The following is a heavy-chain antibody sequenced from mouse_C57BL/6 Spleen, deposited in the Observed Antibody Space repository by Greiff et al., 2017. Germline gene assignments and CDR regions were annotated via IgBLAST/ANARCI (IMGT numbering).Heavy chain of an antibody. D-gene: IGHD2-4*01. CDR2: ISSGSSTI. J-gene: IGHJ2*01. V-gene: IGHV5-17*01. CDR1: GFTFSDYG. CDR3: ARTYDYDEGGYFDY. Sequence: EVHLVESGGGLVKPGGSLKLSCAASGFTFSDYGMHWVRQAPEKGLEWVAYISSGSSTIYYADTVKGRFTISRDNAKNTRFLQMTSLRSEDTAMYYCARTYDYDEGGYFDYWGQGTTLTVSS.